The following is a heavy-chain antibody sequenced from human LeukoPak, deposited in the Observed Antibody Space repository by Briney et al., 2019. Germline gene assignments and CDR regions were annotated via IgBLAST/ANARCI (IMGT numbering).Heavy chain of an antibody. J-gene: IGHJ6*03. CDR3: ARRVDSYGYYYYYYMDV. CDR1: GFTFSAYS. Sequence: GGSLRLSCAASGFTFSAYSMNWVRQAPGKGLEWVSSISSDSSSIYYADSVKGRFTISRDNAKNSLYLQMNSLRAGDTAVYYCARRVDSYGYYYYYYMDVWGKGTTVTVSS. CDR2: ISSDSSSI. V-gene: IGHV3-21*01. D-gene: IGHD5-18*01.